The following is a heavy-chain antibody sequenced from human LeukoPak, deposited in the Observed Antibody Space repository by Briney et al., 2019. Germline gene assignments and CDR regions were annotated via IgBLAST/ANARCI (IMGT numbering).Heavy chain of an antibody. V-gene: IGHV3-30-3*01. CDR1: GFTFSSYA. CDR2: ISYDGSNK. D-gene: IGHD6-19*01. J-gene: IGHJ4*02. CDR3: ARDSSGWHY. Sequence: GGSLRLSCAASGFTFSSYAMHWVRQAPGKGLEWVAVISYDGSNKYYADSVKGRLTISRDNSKNTLYLQMNSLRAEDTAAYYCARDSSGWHYWGQGTLVTVSS.